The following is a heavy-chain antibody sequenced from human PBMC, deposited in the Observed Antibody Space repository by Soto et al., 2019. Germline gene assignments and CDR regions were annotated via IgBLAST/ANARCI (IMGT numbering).Heavy chain of an antibody. CDR2: INDDGTRT. D-gene: IGHD3-10*01. CDR3: IRGPRPSSVGTGAF. CDR1: GFVFNMYW. Sequence: GGSLRLSCAASGFVFNMYWMHWVRQVPGEGPEWVTRINDDGTRTDYADSAKGRFTISRDNAKDILYLQMNALRVDDTAVYYCIRGPRPSSVGTGAFWGQGTLVTGLL. J-gene: IGHJ4*02. V-gene: IGHV3-74*01.